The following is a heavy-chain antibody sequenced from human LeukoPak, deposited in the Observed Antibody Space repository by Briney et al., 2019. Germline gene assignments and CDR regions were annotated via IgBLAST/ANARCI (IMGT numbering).Heavy chain of an antibody. V-gene: IGHV4-34*01. J-gene: IGHJ5*02. CDR3: ARGRVLLWFGERSNWFDP. Sequence: SETLSLTCAVYGESLNSYYWSWVRQPPGKGLEWIGEINHSGSTNYNPSLKSRVTISVDTSKNQFSLKLSSVTAADTAVYYCARGRVLLWFGERSNWFDPWGQGTLVTVSS. CDR2: INHSGST. CDR1: GESLNSYY. D-gene: IGHD3-10*01.